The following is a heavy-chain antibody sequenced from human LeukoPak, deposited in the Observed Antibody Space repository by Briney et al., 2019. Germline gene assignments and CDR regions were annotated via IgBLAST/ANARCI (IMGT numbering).Heavy chain of an antibody. Sequence: GGSLRLSCAASGFTFSSYAMSSVRQAPGKGLEWVSAISDSGGSTYYADSVKGRFTISRDNSKNTLYLQMNSLRAEDTAVYYCARGGTDSRKYDYVIGGQGTLVTVSS. J-gene: IGHJ4*02. CDR2: ISDSGGST. V-gene: IGHV3-23*01. CDR3: ARGGTDSRKYDYVI. D-gene: IGHD3-16*01. CDR1: GFTFSSYA.